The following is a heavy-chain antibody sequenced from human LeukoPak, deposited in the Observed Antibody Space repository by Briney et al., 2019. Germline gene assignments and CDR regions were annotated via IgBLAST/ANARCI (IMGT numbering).Heavy chain of an antibody. Sequence: GASVKVSCKASGYSFTSFGITWVRQAPGQGLEWLGWISTYSDNTKYAQKLQGRVTMTTDTSTSTAYLELRSLTFEDTAVYYCARGDYYDTGGYVYWGQGALVTVSS. CDR1: GYSFTSFG. CDR2: ISTYSDNT. J-gene: IGHJ4*02. CDR3: ARGDYYDTGGYVY. D-gene: IGHD3-22*01. V-gene: IGHV1-18*01.